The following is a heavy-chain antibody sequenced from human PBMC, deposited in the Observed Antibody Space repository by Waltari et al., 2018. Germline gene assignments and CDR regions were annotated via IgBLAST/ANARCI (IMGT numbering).Heavy chain of an antibody. D-gene: IGHD3-22*01. CDR1: GVTLRSSA. V-gene: IGHV3-73*01. Sequence: EVQLVASGGGLGQPGGSLRLSCEASGVTLRSSAMPCIRQASGKGLEWVGRIRSKANSYATAYAASVKGRFTISRDDSKNTAYLQMNSLKTEDTAVYYCTRSDSRPFDYWGQGTLVTVSS. J-gene: IGHJ4*02. CDR2: IRSKANSYAT. CDR3: TRSDSRPFDY.